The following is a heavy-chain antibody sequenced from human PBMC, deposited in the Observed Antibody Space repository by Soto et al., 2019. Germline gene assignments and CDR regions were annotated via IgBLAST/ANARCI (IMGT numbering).Heavy chain of an antibody. CDR1: GGSISSGDYY. V-gene: IGHV4-30-4*01. D-gene: IGHD5-18*01. J-gene: IGHJ5*02. CDR3: ARQDTAMVTWFDP. CDR2: IYYSGST. Sequence: QVQLQESGPGLVKPSQTLSLTCTVSGGSISSGDYYWSWIRQPPGKGLEWIGYIYYSGSTYYNPSLKSRVTIAVDTSKNQFSLKLSSVTAADTAVYYCARQDTAMVTWFDPWGQGTLVTVSS.